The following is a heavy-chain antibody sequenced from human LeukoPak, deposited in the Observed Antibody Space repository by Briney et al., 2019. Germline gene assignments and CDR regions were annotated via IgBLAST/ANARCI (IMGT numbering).Heavy chain of an antibody. CDR2: IYYSGST. CDR3: ARIVGAPNWFDP. CDR1: GVSISSSSYY. V-gene: IGHV4-39*07. D-gene: IGHD1-26*01. Sequence: PSETLSLTCTVSGVSISSSSYYWGWIRQPPGEGLEWIGSIYYSGSTYYNPSLKSRVTISVDTSKNQFSLRLSSVTAADTAVYYCARIVGAPNWFDPWGQGTLVTVSS. J-gene: IGHJ5*02.